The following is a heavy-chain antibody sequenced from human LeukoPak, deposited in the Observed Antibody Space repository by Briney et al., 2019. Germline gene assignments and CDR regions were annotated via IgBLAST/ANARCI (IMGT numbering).Heavy chain of an antibody. CDR2: IYYSGST. CDR3: AREGVYYDILAAYYRPYYFDF. J-gene: IGHJ4*02. V-gene: IGHV4-59*12. D-gene: IGHD3-9*01. Sequence: SETLSLTCTVSGGSISSYYWSWIRQPPGKGLEWIGYIYYSGSTKYNPSLKSRLTISVDTSKNQFSLKLSSVTAADTAVYYCAREGVYYDILAAYYRPYYFDFWGQGTLVTVYS. CDR1: GGSISSYY.